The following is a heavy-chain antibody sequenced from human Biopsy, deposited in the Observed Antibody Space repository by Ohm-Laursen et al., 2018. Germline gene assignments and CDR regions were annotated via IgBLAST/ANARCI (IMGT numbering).Heavy chain of an antibody. Sequence: ASVKVSCKASGYAFIGSYIHWVRQAPGQGLEWMGWINPDSGGTPYAQTFQGRVTMTRDTSASTAYMDLSRLTSNDTAVYYCAKPSGGVSTIGFDPWGQGTQVIVSS. V-gene: IGHV1-2*02. D-gene: IGHD3-16*01. CDR3: AKPSGGVSTIGFDP. J-gene: IGHJ5*02. CDR2: INPDSGGT. CDR1: GYAFIGSY.